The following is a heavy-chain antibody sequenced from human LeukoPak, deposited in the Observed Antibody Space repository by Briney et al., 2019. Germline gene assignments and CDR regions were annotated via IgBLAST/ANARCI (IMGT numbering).Heavy chain of an antibody. D-gene: IGHD6-13*01. CDR2: MKPDGSEK. J-gene: IGHJ4*02. Sequence: ETLSLTCAVSGYSISSGYYWGWIRQPPGKGLEWVTNMKPDGSEKYYVDSVKGRFTISRDNAKNSLYLQMNSLRVEDTAVYYCARDSAGFDYWGQGALVTVSS. V-gene: IGHV3-7*01. CDR1: GYSISSGYY. CDR3: ARDSAGFDY.